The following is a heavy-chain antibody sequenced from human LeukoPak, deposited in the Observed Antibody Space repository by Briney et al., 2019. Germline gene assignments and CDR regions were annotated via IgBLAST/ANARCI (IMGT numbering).Heavy chain of an antibody. D-gene: IGHD5-18*01. J-gene: IGHJ4*02. Sequence: ASVKVSCKTSGYSFTGYYIHWVRQAPGQGPEWMGRINPNSGGPNYGQKFQGTVTMTRDTSISTAYLELSNLRSDDTAAYYCVRGYSYGFYFDYWGQGSLVTVSS. CDR3: VRGYSYGFYFDY. CDR2: INPNSGGP. CDR1: GYSFTGYY. V-gene: IGHV1-2*06.